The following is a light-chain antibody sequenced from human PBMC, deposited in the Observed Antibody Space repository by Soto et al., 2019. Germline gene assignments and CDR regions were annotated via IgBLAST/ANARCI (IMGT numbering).Light chain of an antibody. CDR3: QSYDSGLSGYV. CDR2: ENN. J-gene: IGLJ1*01. CDR1: SSNIGAGYE. Sequence: QSVLTQPPSVSEAPGQRVTISCTGSSSNIGAGYEAHWYQQVPGTAPKLLIYENNNRPSGVPDRFSGSKSGTSASLAIAGLQAEDEEEYYCQSYDSGLSGYVFGTGTKVTVL. V-gene: IGLV1-40*01.